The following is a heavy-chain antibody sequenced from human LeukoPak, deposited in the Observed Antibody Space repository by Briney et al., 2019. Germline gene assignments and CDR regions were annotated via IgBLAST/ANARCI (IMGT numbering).Heavy chain of an antibody. J-gene: IGHJ4*02. CDR2: ISSSSGTI. CDR1: GFTFNSYS. D-gene: IGHD1-7*01. V-gene: IGHV3-48*04. Sequence: GGFLRLSCAASGFTFNSYSMNWVRQAPGKGLEWVSYISSSSGTIYYADSVKGRFSISRDNAKNSLYLQMNSLRAEDTAVYYCAKELELRPMSFRGFDYWGQGTLVTVSS. CDR3: AKELELRPMSFRGFDY.